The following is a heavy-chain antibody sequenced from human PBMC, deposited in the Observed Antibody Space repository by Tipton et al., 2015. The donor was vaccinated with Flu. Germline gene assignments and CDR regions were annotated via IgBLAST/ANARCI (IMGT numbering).Heavy chain of an antibody. CDR2: IHRSGTT. Sequence: TLSLTCTVSGGSISSGGYYWSWIRQPPGKGLEWIGNIHRSGTTYYNPSLKSRVTISVDASKNQFTLRLSSVTAADTAVYYCARRDYSNYVSEPKNWFDPWGQGILVTVSS. J-gene: IGHJ5*02. V-gene: IGHV4-39*06. CDR3: ARRDYSNYVSEPKNWFDP. D-gene: IGHD4-11*01. CDR1: GGSISSGGYY.